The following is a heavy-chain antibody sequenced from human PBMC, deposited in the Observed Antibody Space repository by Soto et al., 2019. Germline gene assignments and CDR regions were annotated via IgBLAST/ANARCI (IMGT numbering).Heavy chain of an antibody. D-gene: IGHD6-13*01. CDR3: ARAVGTALYSSSWTYYYYYGMDV. CDR2: IIPIFGTA. J-gene: IGHJ6*02. CDR1: GGTFSSYA. V-gene: IGHV1-69*01. Sequence: QVQLVQSGAEVKKPGSSVKVSCKASGGTFSSYAISWVRQAPGQGLEWMGGIIPIFGTANYAQKFQGRVTITADESTSTAYMELSSLRSEDTAVYYCARAVGTALYSSSWTYYYYYGMDVWGQGTTVTVSS.